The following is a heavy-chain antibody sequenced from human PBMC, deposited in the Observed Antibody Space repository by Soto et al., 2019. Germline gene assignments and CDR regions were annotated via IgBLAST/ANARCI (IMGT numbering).Heavy chain of an antibody. D-gene: IGHD3-3*01. CDR2: IYSGGNT. CDR1: GGTISGYY. Sequence: PSETLSLTCSVSGGTISGYYWTWIRQPAGKGLEWIGRIYSGGNTKYNPSLQSRVTMSLDTSNNQLSLILTSVTAADTAVYFCARGQRFSDWFDPWGHGTLVTVYS. J-gene: IGHJ5*02. V-gene: IGHV4-4*07. CDR3: ARGQRFSDWFDP.